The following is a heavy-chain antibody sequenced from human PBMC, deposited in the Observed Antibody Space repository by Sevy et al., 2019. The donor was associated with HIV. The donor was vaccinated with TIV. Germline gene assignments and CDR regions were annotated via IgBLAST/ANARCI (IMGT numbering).Heavy chain of an antibody. V-gene: IGHV3-30*18. D-gene: IGHD4-17*01. CDR1: GFTFSSYG. CDR2: ISYDGSNK. J-gene: IGHJ3*02. Sequence: GGSLRLSCAASGFTFSSYGMHWVRQAPGKGLEWVAVISYDGSNKYYADSVKGRFTISRDNSKNTLYLQMNSLRAEDTAVYYCAKDIYGDNSNGHDAFDIWGQGTMVTVSS. CDR3: AKDIYGDNSNGHDAFDI.